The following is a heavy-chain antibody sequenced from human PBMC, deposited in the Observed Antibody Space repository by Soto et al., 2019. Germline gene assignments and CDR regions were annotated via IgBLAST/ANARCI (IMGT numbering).Heavy chain of an antibody. CDR2: ISTSGATR. J-gene: IGHJ4*02. D-gene: IGHD6-19*01. CDR1: GFTFSTDS. Sequence: EVQLVESGGGLVQPGGSLSLPGVPFGFTFSTDSMNWVRQAPGKGLEWVAHISTSGATRYYADSVKGRFTISRDNAKTSLYLQMDSLRNEDTAVYYCARFFGSGFDYWGQGTLVTVSS. V-gene: IGHV3-48*02. CDR3: ARFFGSGFDY.